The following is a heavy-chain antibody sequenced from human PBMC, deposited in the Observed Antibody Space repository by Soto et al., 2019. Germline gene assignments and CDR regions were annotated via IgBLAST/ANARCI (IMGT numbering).Heavy chain of an antibody. V-gene: IGHV3-66*01. D-gene: IGHD5-12*01. CDR2: IYSGGST. Sequence: EVQLVESGGAWFRPGGSRRLSFEASGFTVSINYLSGFRQAPGKGLEWVSVIYSGGSTYYADSVKGRFTISRDNSKNTLYLQMNSLRAEDTAVYYCAREDGYRGGDAFDIWGQGTMVTVSS. CDR1: GFTVSINY. CDR3: AREDGYRGGDAFDI. J-gene: IGHJ3*02.